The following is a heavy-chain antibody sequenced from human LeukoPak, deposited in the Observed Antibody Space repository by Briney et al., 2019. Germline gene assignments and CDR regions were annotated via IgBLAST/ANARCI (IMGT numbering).Heavy chain of an antibody. CDR1: GGTFSSYA. Sequence: SVKVSCKASGGTFSSYAISWVRQAPGQGLEWMGGIIPIFGTANYAQKFQGRVTITTDESTSTAYMELSSLRSEDTAVYYCARGDSSGLYDAFDIWGQGTVVTVSS. J-gene: IGHJ3*02. CDR3: ARGDSSGLYDAFDI. D-gene: IGHD6-19*01. V-gene: IGHV1-69*05. CDR2: IIPIFGTA.